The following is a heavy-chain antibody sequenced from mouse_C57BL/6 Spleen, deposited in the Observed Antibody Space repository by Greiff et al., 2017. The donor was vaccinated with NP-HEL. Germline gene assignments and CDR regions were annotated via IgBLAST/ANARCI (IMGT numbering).Heavy chain of an antibody. V-gene: IGHV6-6*01. Sequence: DVKLQESGGGLVQPGGSMKLSCAASGFTFSDAWMDWVRQSPEKGLEWVAEIRNKANNHATYYAESVKGRFTISRDDSKSSVYLQMNSLRAEDTGIYYCTRNYGNYRVWFAYWGQGTLVTVSA. J-gene: IGHJ3*01. CDR1: GFTFSDAW. CDR2: IRNKANNHAT. CDR3: TRNYGNYRVWFAY. D-gene: IGHD2-1*01.